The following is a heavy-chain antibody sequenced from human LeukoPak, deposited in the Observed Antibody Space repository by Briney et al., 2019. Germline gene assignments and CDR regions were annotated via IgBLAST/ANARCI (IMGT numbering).Heavy chain of an antibody. D-gene: IGHD2/OR15-2a*01. Sequence: ASVKVSCKASGYTFTSYGISWVRQAPGQGLEWMGWISASNGNTNYAQKLQGRVTMTTDTSTSTDYMELRSLRSDDTDVYYCARGLNDGILLLPYYMDVWGKGTTVTVSS. CDR2: ISASNGNT. V-gene: IGHV1-18*01. J-gene: IGHJ6*03. CDR1: GYTFTSYG. CDR3: ARGLNDGILLLPYYMDV.